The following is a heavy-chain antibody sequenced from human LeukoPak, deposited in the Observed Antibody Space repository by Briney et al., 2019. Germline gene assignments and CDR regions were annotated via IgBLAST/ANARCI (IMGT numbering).Heavy chain of an antibody. D-gene: IGHD3-3*01. Sequence: SQTLSLTCTVSGGSISSGSYYWSWIRQPAGKGLEWIGRIYTSGSTNYNPSLKSRVTISVDTSKNQFSLKLSSVTAADTAVYYCAREKNYDFWSGYLGYWGQGTLVTVSS. J-gene: IGHJ4*02. CDR2: IYTSGST. V-gene: IGHV4-61*02. CDR3: AREKNYDFWSGYLGY. CDR1: GGSISSGSYY.